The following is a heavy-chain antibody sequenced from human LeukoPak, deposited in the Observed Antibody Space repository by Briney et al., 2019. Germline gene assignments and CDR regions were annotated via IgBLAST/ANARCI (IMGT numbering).Heavy chain of an antibody. CDR2: ITGGGGST. V-gene: IGHV3-23*01. Sequence: GGSLRLSCAASGFTFSSYAMSWVRQAPGKGLEWVSTITGGGGSTYYVDSVKGRFTISRDDSKNTLYLQMNSLRAEDTAVYYCARDPRSHHSSGYYCAFDIWGQGTMVTVSS. J-gene: IGHJ3*02. CDR1: GFTFSSYA. CDR3: ARDPRSHHSSGYYCAFDI. D-gene: IGHD3-22*01.